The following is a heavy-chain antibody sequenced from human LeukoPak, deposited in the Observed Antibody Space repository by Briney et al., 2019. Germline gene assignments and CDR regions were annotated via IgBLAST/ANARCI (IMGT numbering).Heavy chain of an antibody. CDR3: ASPLDLYGSGWYGMTPPYSFVY. Sequence: PSETLSLTCTVSGGSISSSSYYWGWIRQPPGKGLEWIGSIYYGGSTYYNPSLKSRVTISVDTSKNQFSLKLSSVTAADTAVYYCASPLDLYGSGWYGMTPPYSFVYWGQGTLVTVSS. V-gene: IGHV4-39*01. CDR1: GGSISSSSYY. D-gene: IGHD6-19*01. J-gene: IGHJ4*02. CDR2: IYYGGST.